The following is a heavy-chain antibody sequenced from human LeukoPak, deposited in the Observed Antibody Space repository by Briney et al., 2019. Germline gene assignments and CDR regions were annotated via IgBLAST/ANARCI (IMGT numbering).Heavy chain of an antibody. Sequence: GGSLRLSCAASGFTFSSYAMHWVREAPGQGLEWVAVISYDGSNKYYADSVKGRFTISRDNSKNTLYLQMKSLRAEDTAVYYCATSHAYGDYYFDCWGQGTLVTVSS. CDR3: ATSHAYGDYYFDC. D-gene: IGHD4-17*01. J-gene: IGHJ4*02. CDR2: ISYDGSNK. V-gene: IGHV3-30-3*01. CDR1: GFTFSSYA.